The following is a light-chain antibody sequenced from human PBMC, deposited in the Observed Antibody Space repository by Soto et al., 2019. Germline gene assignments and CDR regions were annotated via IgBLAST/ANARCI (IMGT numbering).Light chain of an antibody. CDR1: QSVSSN. J-gene: IGKJ1*01. CDR2: GAS. CDR3: GQFVSSPPRT. V-gene: IGKV3-20*01. Sequence: EIVLTQSPATLSLSPGERATLSCRASQSVSSNLAWYQQRPGQAPRLLIYGASSRATGIPDKFSGSGSGTDFILTISRLEPEDFALYYCGQFVSSPPRTFGQGTKVDIK.